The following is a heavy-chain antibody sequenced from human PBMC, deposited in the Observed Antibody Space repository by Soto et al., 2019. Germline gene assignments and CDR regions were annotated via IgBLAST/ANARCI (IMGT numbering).Heavy chain of an antibody. V-gene: IGHV3-23*01. CDR2: ISGSGGST. CDR1: GFTFSSYA. D-gene: IGHD3-10*01. CDR3: AKDRMVRGVPYFDY. Sequence: EVQLLESGGGLVQPGGSLRLSCAASGFTFSSYAMSWFLQAPGKGLEWVSAISGSGGSTYYAESVKGRFTISRDNSKNTLYLQMNSLRAEDTAVYYCAKDRMVRGVPYFDYWGQGTLVTVSS. J-gene: IGHJ4*02.